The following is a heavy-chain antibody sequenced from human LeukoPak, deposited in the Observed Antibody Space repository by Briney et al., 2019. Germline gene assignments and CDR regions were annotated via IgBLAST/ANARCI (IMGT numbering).Heavy chain of an antibody. J-gene: IGHJ4*02. D-gene: IGHD2-8*01. CDR1: GGSFSGYY. CDR3: ARGPVYGVFDY. CDR2: ISSSSGYI. V-gene: IGHV3-21*01. Sequence: ETLSLTCAVYGGSFSGYYWSWIRQPPGKGLEWVSSISSSSGYIFYADSMKGRFTLSRDSAKNSLYLQMNSLRAEDTAVYYCARGPVYGVFDYWGQGTLVTVSS.